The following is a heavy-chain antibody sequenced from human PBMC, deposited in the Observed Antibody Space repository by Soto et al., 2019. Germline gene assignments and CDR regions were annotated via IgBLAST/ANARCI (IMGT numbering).Heavy chain of an antibody. CDR1: GGSISTDSFY. J-gene: IGHJ4*02. CDR3: ERRGRKEWLFPHGYY. CDR2: VIYTGSA. V-gene: IGHV4-39*01. D-gene: IGHD3-3*01. Sequence: QLQLQESGPGLVKPSETLSLPCTGSGGSISTDSFYWGRIRQPPGKGLEWIGNVIYTGSAYFNPYLKSRLSISMETSKYQFSLKLRSVTAADMGVYYCERRGRKEWLFPHGYYWGQGNFVTVSS.